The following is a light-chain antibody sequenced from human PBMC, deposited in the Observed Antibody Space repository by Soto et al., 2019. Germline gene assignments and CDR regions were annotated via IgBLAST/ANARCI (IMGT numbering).Light chain of an antibody. Sequence: ESVLTPSPATLSLSPGERVTLSCRASQSVNSKVAWYQQKPGQAPRLLIFGASTRATGIPARFSGSGSVTEFTLTISSLQSEDFAVYYCQQYNSYSEAFGQGTKVDIK. CDR2: GAS. CDR1: QSVNSK. J-gene: IGKJ1*01. CDR3: QQYNSYSEA. V-gene: IGKV3-15*01.